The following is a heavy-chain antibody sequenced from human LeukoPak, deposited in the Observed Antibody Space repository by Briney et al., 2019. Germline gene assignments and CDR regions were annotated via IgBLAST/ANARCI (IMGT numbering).Heavy chain of an antibody. V-gene: IGHV4-61*02. CDR2: IYTSGST. Sequence: SQTLSLTCTVSGGSISSGSYYWSWIRQPAGKGLEWIGRIYTSGSTNYNPSLKSRVTISVDTSKNQFSLKLSSVTAADTAVYYCARVLGSYWYFDLWGRGTLVTVSS. CDR3: ARVLGSYWYFDL. CDR1: GGSISSGSYY. J-gene: IGHJ2*01. D-gene: IGHD2-15*01.